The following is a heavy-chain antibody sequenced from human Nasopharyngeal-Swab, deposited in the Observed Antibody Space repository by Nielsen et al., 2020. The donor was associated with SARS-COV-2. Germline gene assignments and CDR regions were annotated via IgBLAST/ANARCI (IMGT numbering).Heavy chain of an antibody. CDR3: ARGYYDFWSGYSFDY. CDR2: ISSSGSTI. V-gene: IGHV3-11*04. J-gene: IGHJ4*02. Sequence: WIRQPPGKGLEWVSYISSSGSTIYYADSVKGRFTISRDNAKNSLYLQMNSLRAEDTAVYCCARGYYDFWSGYSFDYWGQGTLVTVSS. D-gene: IGHD3-3*01.